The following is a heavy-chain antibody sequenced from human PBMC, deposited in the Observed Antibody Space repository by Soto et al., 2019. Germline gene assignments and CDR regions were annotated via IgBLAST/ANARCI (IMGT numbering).Heavy chain of an antibody. V-gene: IGHV3-23*01. CDR1: GFTFSNYA. CDR2: ISGSGGST. J-gene: IGHJ4*02. D-gene: IGHD1-26*01. Sequence: EVQLLESGGGLVQPGGSLRLSCAASGFTFSNYAVTWVRQAPGKGLEWVSTISGSGGSTYYADSVKGRFTISRDNSKNTLYLQMNSLRDEDTAVYYCAKEQGGSWDEIDDWGQGTLVTVSS. CDR3: AKEQGGSWDEIDD.